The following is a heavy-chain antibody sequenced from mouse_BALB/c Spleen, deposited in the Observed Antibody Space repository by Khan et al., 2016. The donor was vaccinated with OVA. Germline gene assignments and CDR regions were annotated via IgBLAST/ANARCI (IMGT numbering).Heavy chain of an antibody. Sequence: QVQLQQSGAELVRPESSVKMSCRAAGYTFTNYWIGWVKQRPGQGLEWIGDIYPGNGNTNYNEKFKGKATLTADTSSSTAYMQLSSLTSEDSAIYYCARPYDYGTTYATMDDWGQGTSVTVSS. V-gene: IGHV1-63*02. CDR1: GYTFTNYW. J-gene: IGHJ4*01. CDR3: ARPYDYGTTYATMDD. D-gene: IGHD1-1*01. CDR2: IYPGNGNT.